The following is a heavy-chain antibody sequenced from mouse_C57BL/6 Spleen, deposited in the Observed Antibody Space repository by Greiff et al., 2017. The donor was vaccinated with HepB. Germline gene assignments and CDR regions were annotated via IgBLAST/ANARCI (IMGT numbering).Heavy chain of an antibody. CDR2: IDPSDSYT. CDR1: GYTFTSYW. D-gene: IGHD1-1*01. J-gene: IGHJ3*01. Sequence: QVQLQQPGAELVRPGTSVKLSCKASGYTFTSYWMHWVKQRPGQGLEWIGVIDPSDSYTNYNQKFKGKATLTVDTSSSTAYMQLSSLTSEDSAVYYCARVLYYGSSPWFADWGQGTLVTVSA. CDR3: ARVLYYGSSPWFAD. V-gene: IGHV1-59*01.